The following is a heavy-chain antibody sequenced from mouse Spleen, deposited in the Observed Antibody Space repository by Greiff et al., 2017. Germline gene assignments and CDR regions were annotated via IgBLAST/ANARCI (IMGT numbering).Heavy chain of an antibody. CDR3: AKNSDYYGSSYRAMDY. CDR1: GFSLTSYG. D-gene: IGHD1-1*01. Sequence: VKLMESGPGLVQPSQSLSITCTVSGFSLTSYGVHWVRQSPGKGLEWLGVIWRGGSTDYNAAFMSRLSITKDNSKSQVFFKMNSLQADDTAIYYCAKNSDYYGSSYRAMDYWGQGTSVTVSS. CDR2: IWRGGST. J-gene: IGHJ4*01. V-gene: IGHV2-5*01.